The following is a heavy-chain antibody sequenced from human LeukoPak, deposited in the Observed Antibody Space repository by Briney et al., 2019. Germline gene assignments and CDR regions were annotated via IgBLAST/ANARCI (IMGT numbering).Heavy chain of an antibody. D-gene: IGHD2-15*01. CDR3: AKEHAVVAATLDAFDI. Sequence: ASVKVSCKASGYTFTSYAMNWVRQAPGQGLEWMGWINTNTGNPTYAQGFTGRFVFSLDTSVSTAYLQISSLKAEDTAVYYCAKEHAVVAATLDAFDIWGQGTMVTVSS. CDR1: GYTFTSYA. J-gene: IGHJ3*02. CDR2: INTNTGNP. V-gene: IGHV7-4-1*02.